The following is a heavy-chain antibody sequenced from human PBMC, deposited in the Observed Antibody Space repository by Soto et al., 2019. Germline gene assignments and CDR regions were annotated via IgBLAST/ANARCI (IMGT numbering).Heavy chain of an antibody. CDR1: GFTFSSCS. CDR3: ARDSWEQLVAYYYYGMDV. V-gene: IGHV3-48*02. J-gene: IGHJ6*02. D-gene: IGHD6-6*01. Sequence: EVQLVESGGGLVQPGGSLRLSCAASGFTFSSCSMNWVRQAPGKGLEWVSYISSSSSTIYYADSVKGRFTISRDNAKNSLYLQMNSLRDEDTAVYYCARDSWEQLVAYYYYGMDVWGQGTTVTVSS. CDR2: ISSSSSTI.